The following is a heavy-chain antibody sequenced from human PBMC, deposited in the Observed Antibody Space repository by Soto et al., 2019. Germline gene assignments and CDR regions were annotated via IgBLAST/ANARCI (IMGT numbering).Heavy chain of an antibody. J-gene: IGHJ3*02. CDR3: ARDTGYSDAFDI. V-gene: IGHV4-4*07. CDR1: GGSISIYY. CDR2: VYTSGST. Sequence: LSLTCIVSGGSISIYYWSWIRQPAGKGLEWIGRVYTSGSTNYNPSLKSRVTMSVDTSKNQFSLKLTSVTAADTAVYYCARDTGYSDAFDIWGQGTMVTVSS. D-gene: IGHD3-22*01.